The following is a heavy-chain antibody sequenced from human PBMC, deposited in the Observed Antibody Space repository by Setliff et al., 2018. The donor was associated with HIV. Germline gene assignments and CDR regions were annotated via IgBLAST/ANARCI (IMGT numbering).Heavy chain of an antibody. J-gene: IGHJ6*03. D-gene: IGHD3-3*01. CDR3: ARVGSYDFWSGLYYYYYYMDV. Sequence: ASVKVSCKASGYTFTSYAMNWVRQAPGQGLDWMGWINTNTGNPTYAQGFTGRFVFPLDTSVSTAYLQISSLKAEDTAVYYCARVGSYDFWSGLYYYYYYMDVWGKGTTVTVSS. V-gene: IGHV7-4-1*02. CDR1: GYTFTSYA. CDR2: INTNTGNP.